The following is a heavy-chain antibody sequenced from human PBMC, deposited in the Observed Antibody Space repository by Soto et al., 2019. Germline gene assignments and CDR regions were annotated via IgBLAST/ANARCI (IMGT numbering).Heavy chain of an antibody. V-gene: IGHV4-30-2*06. CDR3: ARALFGYDDVIYPSPNNCIDP. J-gene: IGHJ5*02. CDR1: GGSMKIGSHS. Sequence: PSETLSLTCSVSGGSMKIGSHSWNWIRQSSGKGLEWIGFVHYSGTTYYSPALSSRVPISVDRAKSRFSLQLTSATAAATAVDFCARALFGYDDVIYPSPNNCIDPWSQGTLVTVSS. CDR2: VHYSGTT. D-gene: IGHD3-22*01.